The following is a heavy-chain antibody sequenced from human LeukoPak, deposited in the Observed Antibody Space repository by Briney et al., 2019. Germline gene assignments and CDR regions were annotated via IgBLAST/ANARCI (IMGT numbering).Heavy chain of an antibody. J-gene: IGHJ4*02. CDR1: GFTFSRHW. Sequence: GGSLRLSCAASGFTFSRHWMHWVRQAPGKGLMWVARINSDGTSTSYADSVKGRFTISRDSATLYLQMNSLTAEDTAVYYCARGPANGGYGVDYWGQGTLVTVSS. V-gene: IGHV3-74*01. CDR3: ARGPANGGYGVDY. CDR2: INSDGTST. D-gene: IGHD5-12*01.